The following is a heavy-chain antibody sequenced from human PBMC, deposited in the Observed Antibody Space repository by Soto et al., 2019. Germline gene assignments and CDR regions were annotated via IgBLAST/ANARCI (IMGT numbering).Heavy chain of an antibody. CDR1: GFSFASFA. D-gene: IGHD3-3*01. Sequence: AGSLRLSCTTSGFSFASFAMTWVRQAPGKGLEWVATISGSDGKTYYADSVKGRFSISRDTSRNTLYLQMNSLRADDTAIYYCAKWSYLDYWGQGTRVTVSS. J-gene: IGHJ4*02. CDR2: ISGSDGKT. CDR3: AKWSYLDY. V-gene: IGHV3-23*01.